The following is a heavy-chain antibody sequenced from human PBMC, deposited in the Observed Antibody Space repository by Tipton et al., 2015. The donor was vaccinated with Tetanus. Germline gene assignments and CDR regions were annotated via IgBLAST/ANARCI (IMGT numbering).Heavy chain of an antibody. J-gene: IGHJ4*02. CDR1: GYTFSSYG. CDR2: TSAQEGDT. D-gene: IGHD2-15*01. Sequence: QLVQSGAEVKKPGASVKVSCKATGYTFSSYGITWERQDPGQGLQWMGWTSAQEGDTSYAPNLQDRGTLTTDTSTSTAYMEVRKLRSDDMAVYYCARSLSCCRRSACCHLGRYEFWGQGTLVTVSS. V-gene: IGHV1-18*03. CDR3: ARSLSCCRRSACCHLGRYEF.